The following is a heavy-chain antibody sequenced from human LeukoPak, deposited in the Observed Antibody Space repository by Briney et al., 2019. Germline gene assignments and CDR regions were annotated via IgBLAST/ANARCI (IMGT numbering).Heavy chain of an antibody. D-gene: IGHD6-19*01. CDR3: AASPGAVADTFDY. Sequence: SETLSLTCTVSGGSISSYYWSWIRQPPGKELEWIGDIYYSGITNYNPSLKSRVTISVDTSKNHFSLKLSSVTAADTAVYYCAASPGAVADTFDYWGQGTLVTVSS. CDR1: GGSISSYY. J-gene: IGHJ4*02. CDR2: IYYSGIT. V-gene: IGHV4-59*08.